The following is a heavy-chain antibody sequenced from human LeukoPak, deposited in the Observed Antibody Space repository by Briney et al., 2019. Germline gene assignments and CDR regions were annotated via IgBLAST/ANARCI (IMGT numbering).Heavy chain of an antibody. Sequence: GGSLRLSCAASGFTFGSFWMSWVRQVQGKVLEWVANIKQDGSEKYYVDSVKGRFTISRDNAKNSLYLQMNSLRAEDTAVYYCARAYMITFGGDYWGQGTLVTVPS. CDR1: GFTFGSFW. CDR3: ARAYMITFGGDY. CDR2: IKQDGSEK. J-gene: IGHJ4*02. V-gene: IGHV3-7*03. D-gene: IGHD3-16*01.